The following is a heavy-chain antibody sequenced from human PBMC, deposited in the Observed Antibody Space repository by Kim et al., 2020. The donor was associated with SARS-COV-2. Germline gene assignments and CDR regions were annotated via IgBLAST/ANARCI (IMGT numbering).Heavy chain of an antibody. D-gene: IGHD5-12*01. CDR1: GFTFDDYA. J-gene: IGHJ6*02. CDR3: AKDMHPSTEYSGYEIPSWHYGMDV. V-gene: IGHV3-9*01. CDR2: ISWNSGSI. Sequence: GGSLRLSCAASGFTFDDYAMHWVRQAPGKGLEWVSGISWNSGSIGYADSVKGRFTISRDNAKNSLYLQMNSLRAEDTALYYCAKDMHPSTEYSGYEIPSWHYGMDVWGQGTTVTVSS.